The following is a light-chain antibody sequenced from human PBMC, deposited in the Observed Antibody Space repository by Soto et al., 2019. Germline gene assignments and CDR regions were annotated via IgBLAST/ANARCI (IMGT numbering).Light chain of an antibody. CDR1: KNINTW. V-gene: IGKV1-5*01. CDR3: QQYNSYPWT. J-gene: IGKJ1*01. CDR2: DAS. Sequence: DIQMTQSPSTLSASVGDRVTITCRASKNINTWVAWYQQKPGKAPKLLIYDASSLESGVPSRVSGSGSGADFTLTFSSLQPEELATYYCQQYNSYPWTVGQGTKVDIK.